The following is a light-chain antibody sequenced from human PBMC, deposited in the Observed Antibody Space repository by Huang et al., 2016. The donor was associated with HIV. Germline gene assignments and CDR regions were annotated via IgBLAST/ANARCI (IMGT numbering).Light chain of an antibody. J-gene: IGKJ3*01. CDR1: QIVSSH. CDR3: QQYNDFRST. CDR2: AAS. V-gene: IGKV3-15*01. Sequence: ETVMTQSPVTLSVSPGDRAFLSCRSSQIVSSHLAWYKQKHGQAPRLLIYAASTRATVVPARLSGSCAGTEFSLTISTLQSEDSAVYYCQQYNDFRSTFGPGTRVEIK.